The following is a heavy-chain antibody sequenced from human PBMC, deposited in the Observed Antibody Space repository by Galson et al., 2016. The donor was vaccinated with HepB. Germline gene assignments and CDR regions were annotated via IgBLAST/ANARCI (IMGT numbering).Heavy chain of an antibody. CDR2: FDPEDGET. D-gene: IGHD5-18*01. V-gene: IGHV1-24*01. CDR3: ATLGGYTYAPYNWFDP. CDR1: EYTLTELF. J-gene: IGHJ5*02. Sequence: SVKVSCKVSEYTLTELFIHWVRQAPGKGLEWMGGFDPEDGETIYAQKFQGRVTMTEDTSTDTAYMELSSLNSEDTAVYYCATLGGYTYAPYNWFDPWGQGTHVTVSS.